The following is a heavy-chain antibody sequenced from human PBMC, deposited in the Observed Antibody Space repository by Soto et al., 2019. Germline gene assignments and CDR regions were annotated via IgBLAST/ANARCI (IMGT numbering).Heavy chain of an antibody. Sequence: EVQLVQSGAEVKKPRESLKISCKGSGYNFSGYWINWVREMPGKGLEWMGTIYPGDSDVRYSPSFQGQVTISVDKSMSIVYLQWSSLQASDTAIYYCERTEYGSGTFDSWGQGTLVTVSS. CDR2: IYPGDSDV. D-gene: IGHD3-10*01. J-gene: IGHJ4*02. CDR3: ERTEYGSGTFDS. CDR1: GYNFSGYW. V-gene: IGHV5-51*03.